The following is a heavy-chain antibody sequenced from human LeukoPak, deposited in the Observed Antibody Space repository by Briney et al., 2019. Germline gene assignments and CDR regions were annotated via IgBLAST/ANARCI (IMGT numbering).Heavy chain of an antibody. CDR2: INPSGGST. CDR1: GYTFTSYY. V-gene: IGHV1-46*01. J-gene: IGHJ4*02. D-gene: IGHD4-11*01. CDR3: ARKVDYSNYFDY. Sequence: ASMKVSCKASGYTFTSYYMYWVRQAPGQGLEWMGIINPSGGSTSYAQKFQGRVTMTRDTSTSTVYTKLSSLRSEDTAVYYCARKVDYSNYFDYWGQGTLVTVSS.